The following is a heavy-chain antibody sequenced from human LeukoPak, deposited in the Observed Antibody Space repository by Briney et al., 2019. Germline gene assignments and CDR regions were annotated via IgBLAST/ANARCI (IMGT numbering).Heavy chain of an antibody. D-gene: IGHD6-19*01. J-gene: IGHJ5*02. CDR2: IKSKANSYAT. Sequence: GGSLRLSLAASGVTFSGSAMHWGRQASGEGVEGVGRIKSKANSYATAYAASVKGRFTISRDDSKNTAYLQMNSLKTEDTAVYYCTRLGGYSSGWDHATWGQGTLVTVSS. CDR1: GVTFSGSA. V-gene: IGHV3-73*01. CDR3: TRLGGYSSGWDHAT.